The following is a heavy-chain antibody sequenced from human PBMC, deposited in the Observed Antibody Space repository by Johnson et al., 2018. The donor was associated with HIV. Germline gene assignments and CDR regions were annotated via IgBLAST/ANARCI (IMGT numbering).Heavy chain of an antibody. CDR1: GFTFNNYG. Sequence: QMLLVESGGGVVQPGRSLRLSCTASGFTFNNYGMHWVRQAPGKGLEWVSVIYSVGRTYYADSVKGRFTISRDNSKNTLYLQMNSLRAEDTAVYYCARGGYGEVFDIWGQGTVVTVSS. J-gene: IGHJ3*02. V-gene: IGHV3-NL1*01. CDR3: ARGGYGEVFDI. D-gene: IGHD4-17*01. CDR2: IYSVGRT.